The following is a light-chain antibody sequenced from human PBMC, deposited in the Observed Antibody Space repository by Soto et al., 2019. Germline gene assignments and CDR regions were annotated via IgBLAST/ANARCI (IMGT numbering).Light chain of an antibody. CDR3: SSYTTRGTWV. Sequence: QSALTQPASVSGSPGQSITISCTGTSSDVGAYKYVSWYQQHPGKAPKLMIYEDTNRPSGLSYRFSGSKSGNTASLTISGLLTEDEADYYCSSYTTRGTWVFGGGTKLTVL. J-gene: IGLJ3*02. CDR2: EDT. V-gene: IGLV2-14*01. CDR1: SSDVGAYKY.